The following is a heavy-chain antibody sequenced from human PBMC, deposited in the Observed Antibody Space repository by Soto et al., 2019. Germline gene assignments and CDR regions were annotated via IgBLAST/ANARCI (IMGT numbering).Heavy chain of an antibody. V-gene: IGHV3-9*01. D-gene: IGHD1-26*01. CDR3: AKDRGSSGSYYHFDY. CDR1: GFTFDDYA. J-gene: IGHJ4*02. Sequence: GGALRLSCAASGFTFDDYAMHWVRQAPGKGLEWVSGISWNSGSIGYADSVKGRFTISRDNAKNSLYLQMNSLRAEDTALYYCAKDRGSSGSYYHFDYWGQGTLVTVPS. CDR2: ISWNSGSI.